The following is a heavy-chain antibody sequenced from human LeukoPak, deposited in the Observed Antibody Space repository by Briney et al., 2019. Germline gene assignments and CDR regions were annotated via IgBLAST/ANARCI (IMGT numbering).Heavy chain of an antibody. J-gene: IGHJ6*02. V-gene: IGHV3-48*01. D-gene: IGHD2-15*01. Sequence: PGGSLRLSCAASGFTFSSYSMNWVRQAPGKGLEWGSYISGSSSTIYYADSVKGRFTISRDNGKNTLYLQMNSLRAEDTAVYYCARDFCCSGDHYYYGMDVWGQGTTVTVSS. CDR3: ARDFCCSGDHYYYGMDV. CDR1: GFTFSSYS. CDR2: ISGSSSTI.